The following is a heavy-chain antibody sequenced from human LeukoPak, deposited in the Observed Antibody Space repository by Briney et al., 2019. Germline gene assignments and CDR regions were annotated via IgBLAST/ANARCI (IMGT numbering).Heavy chain of an antibody. CDR1: GFTFSSYA. Sequence: QPGGSLLLSCAASGFTFSSYAISWVRQAPGKGLEWVSAINGGGSKTYYADFAKGRFTISRDNAKNTVYMQMNSLRAEDTALYYCAKDPGPNWGSDWFDPWGQGTLVTVSS. CDR3: AKDPGPNWGSDWFDP. V-gene: IGHV3-23*01. D-gene: IGHD7-27*01. CDR2: INGGGSKT. J-gene: IGHJ5*02.